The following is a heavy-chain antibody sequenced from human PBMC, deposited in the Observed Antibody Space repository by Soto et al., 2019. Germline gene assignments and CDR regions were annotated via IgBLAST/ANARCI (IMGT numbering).Heavy chain of an antibody. CDR3: ARVAY. CDR2: ISGSGSNR. CDR1: RITVSNV. Sequence: AESLRLACAGSRITVSNVMSWVRQAPGKGLEWISGISGSGSNRYYADSVKGRFTISRDNSKNTLYLQMNTLRPEDTAMYYCARVAYWGPGLHVSVSS. V-gene: IGHV3-23*01. J-gene: IGHJ4*02.